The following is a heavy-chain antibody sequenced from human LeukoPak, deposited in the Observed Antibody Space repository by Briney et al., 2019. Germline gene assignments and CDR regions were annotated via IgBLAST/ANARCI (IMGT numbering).Heavy chain of an antibody. CDR2: ISSSGSTI. CDR1: GFTFSSYE. CDR3: ARDGSGWYKGVEYYYYYMDV. D-gene: IGHD6-19*01. J-gene: IGHJ6*03. V-gene: IGHV3-48*03. Sequence: GGSLRLSCAASGFTFSSYEMNWVRQAPGKGLEWVSYISSSGSTIYYADSVKGRFTISRDNAKNSLYLQMNSLRAEDTAVYYCARDGSGWYKGVEYYYYYMDVWGKGTTVTVSS.